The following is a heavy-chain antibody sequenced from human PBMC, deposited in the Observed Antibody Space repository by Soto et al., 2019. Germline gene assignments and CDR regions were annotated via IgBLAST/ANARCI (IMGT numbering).Heavy chain of an antibody. V-gene: IGHV3-33*01. CDR2: IWYDGSNK. Sequence: QVQLVESGGGVVQPGRSLRLSCAASGFTFSSYGMHWVRQAPGKGLEWVAVIWYDGSNKYYADSVKGRFTISRDNSKNTLYLQMNSLRAEATAVYYCAREGGAGAFDIWGQGTMVTVSS. D-gene: IGHD1-26*01. CDR3: AREGGAGAFDI. CDR1: GFTFSSYG. J-gene: IGHJ3*02.